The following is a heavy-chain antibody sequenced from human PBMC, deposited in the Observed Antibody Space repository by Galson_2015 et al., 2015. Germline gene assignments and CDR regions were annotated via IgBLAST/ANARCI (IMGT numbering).Heavy chain of an antibody. CDR1: GFSLSNARLG. CDR3: ARSVSGWYYFDD. Sequence: PALVKPTQTLTLTRTVSGFSLSNARLGVSWIRQPPGKALEWLAHIFSNDEKSYSTSLKSRLTISQDTSKNQVVLTMTDMDPVDTATYYCARSVSGWYYFDDWGQGTLVAVSS. CDR2: IFSNDEK. D-gene: IGHD6-19*01. V-gene: IGHV2-26*01. J-gene: IGHJ4*02.